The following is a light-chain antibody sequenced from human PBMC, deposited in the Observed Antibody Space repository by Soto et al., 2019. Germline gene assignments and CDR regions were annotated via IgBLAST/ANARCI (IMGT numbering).Light chain of an antibody. Sequence: DIVLTQSPGTLSLSPGERATLSCRASQSVSSNLAWYQQKPGQAPRLLIYGTSSRATGIPARFSGSGSGTEFALTISSLQSEDFAVYYCQQYNNWPPLTFGGGTKVDIK. CDR2: GTS. CDR1: QSVSSN. CDR3: QQYNNWPPLT. J-gene: IGKJ4*01. V-gene: IGKV3-15*01.